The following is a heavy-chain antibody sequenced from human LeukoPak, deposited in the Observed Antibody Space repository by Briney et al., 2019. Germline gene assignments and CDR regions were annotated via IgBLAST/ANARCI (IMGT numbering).Heavy chain of an antibody. CDR1: GFTFSCYS. CDR2: ISSSSSTI. CDR3: ARQLGYSYGKLDY. J-gene: IGHJ4*02. Sequence: GESLRLSCAASGFTFSCYSMNSVRQAPGKGLEWVSYISSSSSTIYYADSVKGRFTISRDNAKNSLYLQMNSLRAEDTAVYYCARQLGYSYGKLDYWGQGTLVTVSS. V-gene: IGHV3-48*01. D-gene: IGHD5-18*01.